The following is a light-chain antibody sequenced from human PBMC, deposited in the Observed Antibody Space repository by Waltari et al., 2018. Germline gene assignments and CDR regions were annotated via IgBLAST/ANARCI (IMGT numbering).Light chain of an antibody. J-gene: IGLJ2*01. CDR1: TSDIGGYNY. V-gene: IGLV2-14*03. CDR3: TSYTTTSTLVL. Sequence: QSALTQPASVSGSPGQSITISCTGTTSDIGGYNYVSWYQQHPGRAPKLMIYDVTDRPSGISIRFAGSKSGNTASLTISGLRAEDEAYYYCTSYTTTSTLVLFGGGTKLTVI. CDR2: DVT.